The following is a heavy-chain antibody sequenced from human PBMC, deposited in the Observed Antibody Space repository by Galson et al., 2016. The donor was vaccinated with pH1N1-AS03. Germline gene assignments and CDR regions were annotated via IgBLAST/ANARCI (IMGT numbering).Heavy chain of an antibody. J-gene: IGHJ4*02. CDR1: GYIFTSYW. CDR2: IYPGDSDT. Sequence: QSGAEVKKPGESLKISCKTSGYIFTSYWVAWVRHMPGKGLEWMGIIYPGDSDTRYSPSFQGQVTISADRSINTAYLRWSSLMASDTAIYYCGRQVRDGYNDYFDYWGQGILVTVSS. CDR3: GRQVRDGYNDYFDY. D-gene: IGHD5-24*01. V-gene: IGHV5-51*01.